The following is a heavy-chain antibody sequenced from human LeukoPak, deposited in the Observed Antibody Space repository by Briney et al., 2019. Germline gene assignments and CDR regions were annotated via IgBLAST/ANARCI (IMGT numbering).Heavy chain of an antibody. CDR2: IYFSGTT. CDR1: GASNISSY. CDR3: ARDYGPFGV. D-gene: IGHD3-10*01. J-gene: IGHJ6*02. Sequence: PSETLSLTCTVSGASNISSYWSWIRQPPGKGLECLGYIYFSGTTNYNPSLKSRITMSVDTSRNQFSLKLSSVTAADTAVYYCARDYGPFGVWGQGTTVTVSS. V-gene: IGHV4-59*01.